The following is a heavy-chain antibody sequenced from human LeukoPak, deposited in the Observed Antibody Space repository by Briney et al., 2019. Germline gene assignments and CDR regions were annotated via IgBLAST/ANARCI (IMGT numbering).Heavy chain of an antibody. J-gene: IGHJ4*02. CDR3: ASSNGYSSGWYLPITDY. Sequence: ASVKASCKASGGTFSSYAISWVRQAPGQGLEWMGGIIPIFGTANYAQKFQGRVTITADKSTSTAYMELSSLRSEDTAVYYCASSNGYSSGWYLPITDYWGQGTLVTVSS. CDR1: GGTFSSYA. CDR2: IIPIFGTA. D-gene: IGHD6-19*01. V-gene: IGHV1-69*06.